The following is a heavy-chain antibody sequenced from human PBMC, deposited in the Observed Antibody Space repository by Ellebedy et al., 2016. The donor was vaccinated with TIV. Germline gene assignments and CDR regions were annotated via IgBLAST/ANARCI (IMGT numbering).Heavy chain of an antibody. J-gene: IGHJ6*03. CDR1: GYTFTGYY. Sequence: ASVKVSXKASGYTFTGYYMHWVRQAPGQGLEWMGWINPNSGGTNYAQKFQGRVTMTRDTFISTAYMELSRLRSDDTAVYYCARGDCSSTSCYGYYYYYYMDVWGKGTTVTVSS. V-gene: IGHV1-2*02. CDR3: ARGDCSSTSCYGYYYYYYMDV. D-gene: IGHD2-2*01. CDR2: INPNSGGT.